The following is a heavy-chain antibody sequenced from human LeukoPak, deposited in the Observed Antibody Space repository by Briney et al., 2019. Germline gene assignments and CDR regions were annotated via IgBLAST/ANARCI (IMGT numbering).Heavy chain of an antibody. J-gene: IGHJ4*02. CDR1: GGSISSSSYY. CDR3: ARQGMDGETDQYYFDY. D-gene: IGHD2-2*03. Sequence: PSETLCLTCTVSGGSISSSSYYWGWIRQPPGKGLEWIGSIYYSGSTYYNPSLKSRVTISVDTSKNQFSLKLSSVTAADTAVYYCARQGMDGETDQYYFDYWGQGTLVTVSS. CDR2: IYYSGST. V-gene: IGHV4-39*01.